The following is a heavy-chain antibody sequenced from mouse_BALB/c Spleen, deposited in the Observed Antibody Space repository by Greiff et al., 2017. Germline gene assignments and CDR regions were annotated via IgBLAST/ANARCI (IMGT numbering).Heavy chain of an antibody. Sequence: LQQPGSELVRPGASVKLSCKASGYTFTSYWMHWVKQRHGPGLEWIGNIYPGSGSTNYDEKFKSKGTLTVDTSSSTAYMHLSSLTSEDSAVYYCTRAAITRKTWFAYWGQGTLVTVSA. D-gene: IGHD2-4*01. V-gene: IGHV1S22*01. CDR3: TRAAITRKTWFAY. CDR2: IYPGSGST. CDR1: GYTFTSYW. J-gene: IGHJ3*01.